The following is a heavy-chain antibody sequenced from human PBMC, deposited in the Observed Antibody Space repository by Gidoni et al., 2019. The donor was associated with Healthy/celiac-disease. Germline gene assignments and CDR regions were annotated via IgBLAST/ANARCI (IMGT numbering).Heavy chain of an antibody. Sequence: QVQLQQWGAGLLKPSATLSPTCALSGGSFSGYSWGWIRQPPGKGLEWIGEINHSGSTNYNPSLKSRVTISVDTSKNQFSLKLSSVTAADTAVYYCARGYCSSTSCYGSYYMDVWGKGTTVTVSS. V-gene: IGHV4-34*01. D-gene: IGHD2-2*01. CDR2: INHSGST. CDR1: GGSFSGYS. CDR3: ARGYCSSTSCYGSYYMDV. J-gene: IGHJ6*03.